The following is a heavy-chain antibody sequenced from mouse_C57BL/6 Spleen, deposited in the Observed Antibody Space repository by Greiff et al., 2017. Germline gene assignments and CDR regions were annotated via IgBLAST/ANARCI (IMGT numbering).Heavy chain of an antibody. J-gene: IGHJ1*03. CDR1: DSEVFPIAY. V-gene: IGHV15-2*01. D-gene: IGHD1-1*01. Sequence: QVQLQQSGSELRSPGSSVKLSCKDFDSEVFPIAYMSWVRQKPGHGFEWIGGILPSIGRTIYGEKFEDKATLDADTLSNTAYLELNSLTSEDSAIYYCARSGPYYYGSSYDWYFDVWGTGTTVTVSS. CDR2: ILPSIGRT. CDR3: ARSGPYYYGSSYDWYFDV.